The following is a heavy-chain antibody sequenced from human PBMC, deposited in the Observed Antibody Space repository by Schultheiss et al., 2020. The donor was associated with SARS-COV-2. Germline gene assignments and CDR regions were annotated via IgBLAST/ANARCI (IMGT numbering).Heavy chain of an antibody. CDR1: GGSISSSSYY. Sequence: SETLSLTCTVSGGSISSSSYYWSWIRQPPGKGLEWIGYIYYSGSTNYNPSLKSRVTISVDTSKNQFSLKLSSVTAADTAVYYCARGQAVRGVIPGVGSTQRSYYYYGMDVWGQGTTVTVSS. J-gene: IGHJ6*02. CDR3: ARGQAVRGVIPGVGSTQRSYYYYGMDV. D-gene: IGHD3-10*01. V-gene: IGHV4-61*05. CDR2: IYYSGST.